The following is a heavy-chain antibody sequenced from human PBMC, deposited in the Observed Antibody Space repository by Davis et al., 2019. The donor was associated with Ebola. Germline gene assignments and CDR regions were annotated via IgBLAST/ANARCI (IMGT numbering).Heavy chain of an antibody. V-gene: IGHV4-39*07. CDR2: IFYSGST. CDR1: GGSISSSSYY. CDR3: ARDSGYSWGIDY. J-gene: IGHJ4*02. D-gene: IGHD5-18*01. Sequence: SETLSLTCTVSGGSISSSSYYWGWIRQPPGKGLEWIGNIFYSGSTYYKPSLKSRVTISVDTSKNQFSLKLSSVTAADTAVYYCARDSGYSWGIDYWGQGTLVTVSS.